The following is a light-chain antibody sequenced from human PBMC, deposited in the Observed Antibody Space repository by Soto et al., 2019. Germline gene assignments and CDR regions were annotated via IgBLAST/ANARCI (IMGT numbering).Light chain of an antibody. CDR3: QQYSSSPPYT. CDR2: GAS. V-gene: IGKV3-20*01. CDR1: QSVSRSD. J-gene: IGKJ2*01. Sequence: EIVLTPSPGTLSLSPGERATLSCRASQSVSRSDLAWYQQKPGQDPRLRIYGASSRATGIPARFSGSGSGTEFTLNISRLEPEDFAVYYCQQYSSSPPYTFGQGTKLEIK.